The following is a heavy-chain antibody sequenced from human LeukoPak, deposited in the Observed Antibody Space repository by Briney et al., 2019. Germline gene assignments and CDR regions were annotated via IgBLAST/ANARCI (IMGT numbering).Heavy chain of an antibody. J-gene: IGHJ3*02. D-gene: IGHD3-22*01. CDR2: ISGSGGST. Sequence: GGSLRLSCAASGFTFSSYAMSWVRQAPGKGLEWVSAISGSGGSTYYANSVKGRFPISRDNSKNTLYLQMNSLRAEDTAVYYCARAYYYDSSGYYYRGCDIWGQGTMVTVSS. CDR3: ARAYYYDSSGYYYRGCDI. V-gene: IGHV3-23*01. CDR1: GFTFSSYA.